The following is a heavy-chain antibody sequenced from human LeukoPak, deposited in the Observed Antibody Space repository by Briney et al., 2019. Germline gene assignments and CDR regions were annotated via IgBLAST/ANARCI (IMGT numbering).Heavy chain of an antibody. V-gene: IGHV3-74*01. CDR3: VRDLQVWELQY. J-gene: IGHJ1*01. CDR1: GFILSNNW. Sequence: PGGSLRLSCAASGFILSNNWMHWVRQTPGKGLEWVSRITPDGTGATYADSVKGRFTIFRDNAQNTVYLQMNSLRVEDTAVYYCVRDLQVWELQYWGQGTLVTVPS. CDR2: ITPDGTGA. D-gene: IGHD1-26*01.